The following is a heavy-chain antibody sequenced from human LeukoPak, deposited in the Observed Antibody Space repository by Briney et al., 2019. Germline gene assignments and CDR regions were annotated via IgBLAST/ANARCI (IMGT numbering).Heavy chain of an antibody. CDR2: IFYTGKN. CDR1: GGSIDSHY. D-gene: IGHD6-19*01. Sequence: SETLSLTCAVSGGSIDSHYWGWIRQPPGKGLQWIGDIFYTGKNNYNPSLKSRVTISLDTSKDHLSLHLTSVLAADTAIYYCVRRDPGWNYFDYWGQGILVTVSS. CDR3: VRRDPGWNYFDY. V-gene: IGHV4-59*08. J-gene: IGHJ4*02.